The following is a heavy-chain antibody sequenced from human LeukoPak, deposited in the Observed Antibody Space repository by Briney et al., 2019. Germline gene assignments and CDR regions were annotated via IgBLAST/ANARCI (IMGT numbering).Heavy chain of an antibody. CDR1: GFTFSSFS. D-gene: IGHD1-20*01. J-gene: IGHJ4*02. Sequence: GGSLRLSCTASGFTFSSFSMSWVRQAPGKGLEWVSYISSSGTIIYYADSMKGRFTISRDNAKNSLYLQMNSLRAEDTALYYCAKVAYNWISYGPFDYWGQGTLVTVSS. CDR3: AKVAYNWISYGPFDY. V-gene: IGHV3-48*01. CDR2: ISSSGTII.